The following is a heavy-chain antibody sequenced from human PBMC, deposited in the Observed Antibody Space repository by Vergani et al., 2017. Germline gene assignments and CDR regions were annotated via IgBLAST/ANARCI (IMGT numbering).Heavy chain of an antibody. Sequence: QVQLVQSGAEVKKPGASVKVSCRASGYTFTGYYMHWVRQAPGQGLEWMGWINPNSGGTNYAQKFQGRVTMTRDTSISTAYMELSSLRSDDTAVYYCARAVVHLGELSFVYYFDMDVWGKGTTVTVSS. J-gene: IGHJ6*03. D-gene: IGHD3-16*02. CDR1: GYTFTGYY. CDR3: ARAVVHLGELSFVYYFDMDV. CDR2: INPNSGGT. V-gene: IGHV1-2*02.